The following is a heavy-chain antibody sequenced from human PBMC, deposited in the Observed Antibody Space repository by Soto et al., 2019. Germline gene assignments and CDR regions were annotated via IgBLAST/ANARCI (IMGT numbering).Heavy chain of an antibody. CDR3: VGEVGFQLIY. CDR2: ITSSDVT. CDR1: GFTFSTHS. Sequence: EVQLVESGGGLVQPGASLRLSCAASGFTFSTHSMNWVRQAPGKGLEWISYITSSDVTMYADSVKGRFTISRDNAKNSLYLQMNSLRGEDTAVYFCVGEVGFQLIYWGQGTLVTVSS. V-gene: IGHV3-48*01. J-gene: IGHJ4*02. D-gene: IGHD2-2*01.